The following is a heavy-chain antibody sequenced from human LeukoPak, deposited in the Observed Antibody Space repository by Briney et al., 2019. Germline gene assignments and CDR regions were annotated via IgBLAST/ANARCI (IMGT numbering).Heavy chain of an antibody. CDR1: GGSISSYY. CDR2: VYYSGRT. D-gene: IGHD6-6*01. V-gene: IGHV4-59*01. Sequence: PSETLSLTCTVSGGSISSYYWGWIRQPPGKGLEWIGYVYYSGRTNYNPSLKSRVTISADTSKNQFTLKLTSVTAADTAVYYCAAGSSGGLSYFDYWGQGTLVTVSS. J-gene: IGHJ4*02. CDR3: AAGSSGGLSYFDY.